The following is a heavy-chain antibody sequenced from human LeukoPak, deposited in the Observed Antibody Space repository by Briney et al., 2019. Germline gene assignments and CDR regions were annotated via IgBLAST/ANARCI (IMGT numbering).Heavy chain of an antibody. J-gene: IGHJ6*02. Sequence: PGGSLRLSCAASGFTFSSYSMNWVRQAPGKGLEWVSYISSSSSTIYYADSVKGRFTISRDNAKNSLYLQMNSLRAEDTAVYYCARDRAIYDFWSGYYRLYYGMDVWGQGTTVTVSS. CDR3: ARDRAIYDFWSGYYRLYYGMDV. CDR1: GFTFSSYS. D-gene: IGHD3-3*01. CDR2: ISSSSSTI. V-gene: IGHV3-48*01.